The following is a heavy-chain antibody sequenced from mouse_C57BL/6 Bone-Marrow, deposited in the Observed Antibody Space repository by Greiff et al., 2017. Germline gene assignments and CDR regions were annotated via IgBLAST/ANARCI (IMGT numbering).Heavy chain of an antibody. Sequence: QVQLQQSGAELVRPGASVTLSCTASGYTFTDYEMHWVKQTPVHGLEWIGAIDPETGGTAYNQKFKGKAIMTADKSSSTAYMELRILTSEDSAVYYCTNLDYWGQGTTLTVSS. CDR2: IDPETGGT. V-gene: IGHV1-15*01. J-gene: IGHJ2*01. CDR3: TNLDY. CDR1: GYTFTDYE.